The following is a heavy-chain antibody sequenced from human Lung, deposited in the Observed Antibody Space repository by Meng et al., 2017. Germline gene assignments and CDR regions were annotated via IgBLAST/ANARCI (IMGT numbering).Heavy chain of an antibody. V-gene: IGHV3-74*01. J-gene: IGHJ4*02. Sequence: VEAGGGLSQPGGSPSLSCAGSGITFTSHWMDWVHQAPGEGPEWVSPITGDGSSTIYADSVQGRFTMSRDNAKNPLSLQMNSLRAEDKAVYYCGRGGVTTDDWGQGTLVTVSS. CDR1: GITFTSHW. CDR3: GRGGVTTDD. CDR2: ITGDGSST. D-gene: IGHD4-17*01.